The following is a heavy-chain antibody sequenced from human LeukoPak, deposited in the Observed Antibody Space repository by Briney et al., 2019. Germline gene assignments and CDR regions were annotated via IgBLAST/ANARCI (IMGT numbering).Heavy chain of an antibody. Sequence: SETLSLTCTVSGGSISSYYWSWIRQPAGKGLEWIGRIYTSGSTNYNPSLKSRVTMSVDTSKNQFSLKLSSVTAADTAVYYCARDIGRDILTGYYEGPDAFDIWGQGTMVTVSS. J-gene: IGHJ3*02. CDR3: ARDIGRDILTGYYEGPDAFDI. D-gene: IGHD3-9*01. CDR2: IYTSGST. CDR1: GGSISSYY. V-gene: IGHV4-4*07.